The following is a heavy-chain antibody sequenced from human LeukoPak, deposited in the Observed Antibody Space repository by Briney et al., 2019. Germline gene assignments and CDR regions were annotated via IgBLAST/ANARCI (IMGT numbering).Heavy chain of an antibody. CDR2: IYHSGST. D-gene: IGHD3-10*01. CDR1: GYSISSGYY. Sequence: SETLSLTCTVSGYSISSGYYWGWIRQPPGKGLEWIGSIYHSGSTYYNPSLKSRVTISVDTSKNQFSLKLSSVTAADTAVYYCARYYYGSGSSYHIWGQGTLVTVSS. CDR3: ARYYYGSGSSYHI. V-gene: IGHV4-38-2*02. J-gene: IGHJ4*02.